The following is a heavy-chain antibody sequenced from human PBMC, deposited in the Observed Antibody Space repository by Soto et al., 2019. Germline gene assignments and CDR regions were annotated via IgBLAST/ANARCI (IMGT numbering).Heavy chain of an antibody. J-gene: IGHJ4*02. Sequence: QVQLVESGGGVVQPGRSLRLSCAASGFTFSSYGMHWVRQAPGKGLEWVAVIWYDGSNKYYADSVKGRFTISRDNSKNTLYLQMNRLRAEDTAVYYCARAVYYGSGSYSRFDYWGQGTLVTVSS. D-gene: IGHD3-10*01. CDR2: IWYDGSNK. CDR3: ARAVYYGSGSYSRFDY. V-gene: IGHV3-33*01. CDR1: GFTFSSYG.